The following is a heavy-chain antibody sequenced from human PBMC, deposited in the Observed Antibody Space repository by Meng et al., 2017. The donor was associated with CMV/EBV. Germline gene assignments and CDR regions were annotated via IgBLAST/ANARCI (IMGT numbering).Heavy chain of an antibody. D-gene: IGHD6-6*01. CDR2: IYYSGST. CDR3: ARLGSSSSWVLGWFDP. V-gene: IGHV4-28*01. CDR1: GYSISSSNW. Sequence: GYSISSSNWWGWVRRPPGKGLEWMGYIYYSGSTYYNPSLKSRVTMSVDTSKNQFSLKLSSVTAVDTAVYYCARLGSSSSWVLGWFDPWGQGTLVTVSS. J-gene: IGHJ5*02.